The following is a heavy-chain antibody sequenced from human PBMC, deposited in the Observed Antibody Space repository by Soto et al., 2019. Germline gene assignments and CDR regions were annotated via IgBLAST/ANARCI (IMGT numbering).Heavy chain of an antibody. Sequence: VQLVESGGGLVQPGGSLRLSCAASGFTFSSYWMSWVRQAPGKGLEWVAVISYDGSNKYYADSVKGRFTISRDNSKNTLYLQMNSLRAEDTAVYYCAKAFQLHSSGWYGSAFDIWGQGTMVTVSS. V-gene: IGHV3-30*18. CDR2: ISYDGSNK. D-gene: IGHD6-19*01. J-gene: IGHJ3*02. CDR1: GFTFSSYW. CDR3: AKAFQLHSSGWYGSAFDI.